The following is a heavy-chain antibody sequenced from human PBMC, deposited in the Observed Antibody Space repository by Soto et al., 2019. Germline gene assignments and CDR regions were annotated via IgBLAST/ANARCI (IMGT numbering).Heavy chain of an antibody. CDR2: IYYSGST. J-gene: IGHJ5*02. CDR3: QSFITIFGAVNWFDP. CDR1: GGSVSSGSYY. D-gene: IGHD3-3*01. V-gene: IGHV4-61*01. Sequence: QVQLQESGPGLVKPSETLSLTCTVSGGSVSSGSYYWSWIRQPPGKGLEWIGYIYYSGSTNYNPSFNSPVTLTVETSKNQFSLKLSSVTAVDTALYYVQSFITIFGAVNWFDPWGQGTLVTVSS.